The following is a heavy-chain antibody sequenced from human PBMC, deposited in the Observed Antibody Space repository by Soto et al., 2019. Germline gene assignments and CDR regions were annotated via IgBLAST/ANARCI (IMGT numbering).Heavy chain of an antibody. V-gene: IGHV3-21*01. Sequence: GGSLRLSCAASGFTFSSYSMNWVRQVPGKGLEWVSSVSSSSSYIYYADSLKGRFTISRDNAKNSLYLQMNSLRVEDTAVYYCARGGDSSGSWPRYWGQGTLVTVSS. CDR3: ARGGDSSGSWPRY. CDR2: VSSSSSYI. J-gene: IGHJ4*02. CDR1: GFTFSSYS. D-gene: IGHD3-22*01.